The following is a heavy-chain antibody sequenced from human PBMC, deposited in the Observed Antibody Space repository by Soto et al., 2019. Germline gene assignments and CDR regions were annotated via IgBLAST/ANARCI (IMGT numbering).Heavy chain of an antibody. CDR1: GGTFSSYA. Sequence: QVQLVQSGAEVKKPGSSVKVSCKASGGTFSSYAISWVRQAPGQGLEWMGGIIPLFGTANYAKKFQGRVTITADESTGTAYMELISLRSEDTAVYYCARDHSDTDDAFDIWGQGTMVTVSS. D-gene: IGHD5-18*01. CDR2: IIPLFGTA. J-gene: IGHJ3*02. CDR3: ARDHSDTDDAFDI. V-gene: IGHV1-69*01.